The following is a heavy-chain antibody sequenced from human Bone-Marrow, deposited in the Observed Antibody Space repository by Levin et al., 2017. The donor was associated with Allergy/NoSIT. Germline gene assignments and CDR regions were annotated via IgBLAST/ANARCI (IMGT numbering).Heavy chain of an antibody. V-gene: IGHV5-51*01. CDR3: ARRGLAARGAFHP. J-gene: IGHJ5*02. D-gene: IGHD6-6*01. CDR1: GYNFSKYS. CDR2: INPGDSDT. Sequence: PGESLKISCKGSGYNFSKYSIGWVRQMTGKGLEWMGIINPGDSDTRYNPSFEGQITISVDKSITTAYLQWSSLKASDTAIYFCARRGLAARGAFHPWGQGTLVTVSS.